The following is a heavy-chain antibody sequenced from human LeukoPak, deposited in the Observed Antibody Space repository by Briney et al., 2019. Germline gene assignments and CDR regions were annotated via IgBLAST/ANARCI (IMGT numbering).Heavy chain of an antibody. CDR1: GFTFSSYT. V-gene: IGHV3-21*01. Sequence: GGSLRLSCAASGFTFSSYTMNWVRQAPGKGLEWVSCISSSSSYIYYADSVKGRFTISRDNTKNSLILQMDSLVAEDTAVYYFSRQKTAYDILTGYDSWGQGTLVTVSS. D-gene: IGHD3-9*01. CDR2: ISSSSSYI. CDR3: SRQKTAYDILTGYDS. J-gene: IGHJ5*01.